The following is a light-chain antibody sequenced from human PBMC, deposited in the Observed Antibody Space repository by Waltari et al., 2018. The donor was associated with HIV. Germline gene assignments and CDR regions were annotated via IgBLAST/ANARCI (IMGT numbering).Light chain of an antibody. J-gene: IGLJ1*01. CDR1: SPNIRAGFA. Sequence: QSVLTPPPSVSVAPGQRVTISCTGSSPNIRAGFAVHWYPHLPGTAPKLLTHGNDSRPSAVPDRFSGSKSGTSASLAITGLQAEDEADYYCQSYDSSLSGSVFGTGTKVTVL. CDR2: GND. V-gene: IGLV1-40*01. CDR3: QSYDSSLSGSV.